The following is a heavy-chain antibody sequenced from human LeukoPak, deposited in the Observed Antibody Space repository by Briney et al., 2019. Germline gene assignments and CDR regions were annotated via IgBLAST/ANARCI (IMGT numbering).Heavy chain of an antibody. Sequence: GGSLRLSCAASGFTFSSYWMSWVRQAPGKGLEWVANIRHDGSEKYYVDSVKGRFAISRDNAKDSLYLQMNSLRVEDTAVYYCARGGSRQYNFWGQGTLVTVSS. CDR1: GFTFSSYW. V-gene: IGHV3-7*01. D-gene: IGHD5-18*01. CDR2: IRHDGSEK. CDR3: ARGGSRQYNF. J-gene: IGHJ4*02.